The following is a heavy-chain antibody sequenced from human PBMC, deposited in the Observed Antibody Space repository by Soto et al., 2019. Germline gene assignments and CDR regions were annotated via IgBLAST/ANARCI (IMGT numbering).Heavy chain of an antibody. CDR2: IYYSGST. D-gene: IGHD1-26*01. J-gene: IGHJ4*02. V-gene: IGHV4-31*03. CDR3: VRVLRWELLIDY. Sequence: QVQLQESGPGLVKPSQTLSLTCTVSGGSISSGDYYWSWIRQHPGKGLEWIGYIYYSGSTYYNPSLKSRVTISVDTSKDHFSLKLSSVTAADTAVYYCVRVLRWELLIDYWGQGTLVTVSS. CDR1: GGSISSGDYY.